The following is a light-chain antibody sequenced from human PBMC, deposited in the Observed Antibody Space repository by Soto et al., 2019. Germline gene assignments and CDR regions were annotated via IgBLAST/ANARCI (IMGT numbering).Light chain of an antibody. J-gene: IGKJ5*01. V-gene: IGKV3-20*01. CDR2: GAS. CDR3: QQYGNSPFT. Sequence: EIVLTQSPGTLSLSLGERATLSCRASQSISSTSLAWYQQKPGQAPRLLIYGASTRATGIPDRFSGSESGTEFTLTISRLEPEDFVVYYCQQYGNSPFTFGQGTRLEIK. CDR1: QSISSTS.